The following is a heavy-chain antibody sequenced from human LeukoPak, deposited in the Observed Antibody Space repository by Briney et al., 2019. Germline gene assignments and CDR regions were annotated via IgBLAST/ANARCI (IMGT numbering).Heavy chain of an antibody. V-gene: IGHV4-34*01. CDR1: GWSFSGYY. D-gene: IGHD3-10*01. Sequence: SETLSLTCAVYGWSFSGYYWSWIRQPPGKGLEWIGEINHSGSTNYNPSLKSRVTISVDTSKNQFSLKLSSVTAADTAVYYCARVFHLPRGYYYGSGSYSKGPNWFDPWGQGTLVTVSS. CDR2: INHSGST. J-gene: IGHJ5*02. CDR3: ARVFHLPRGYYYGSGSYSKGPNWFDP.